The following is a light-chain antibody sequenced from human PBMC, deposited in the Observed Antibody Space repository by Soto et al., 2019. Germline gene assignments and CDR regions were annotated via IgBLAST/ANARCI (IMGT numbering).Light chain of an antibody. CDR2: WAS. CDR3: QQYYSTPPYT. CDR1: QSVLYSSNNKNH. Sequence: DIVMTQSPDSLAVSLGERATINCKSSQSVLYSSNNKNHLAWYQQKPGQPPKLLIYWASTRESGVPDRFSGSGSGTDFTLTIRSLQAEDVAVYYCQQYYSTPPYTFGQGTKLEIK. J-gene: IGKJ2*01. V-gene: IGKV4-1*01.